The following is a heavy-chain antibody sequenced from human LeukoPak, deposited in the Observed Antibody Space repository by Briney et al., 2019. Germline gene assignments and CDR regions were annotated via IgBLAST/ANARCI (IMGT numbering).Heavy chain of an antibody. D-gene: IGHD2-15*01. CDR3: ARGICSGGSCYSRYYYYYMDV. V-gene: IGHV4-59*01. CDR1: GGSISSYY. CDR2: IYYSGST. J-gene: IGHJ6*03. Sequence: SETLSLTCTVSGGSISSYYWSWIRQPPGKGLEWIGYIYYSGSTNYNPSLKSRVTISVDTSKNQFSLKLSSVTAADTAVYYCARGICSGGSCYSRYYYYYMDVWGKGTTVTVSS.